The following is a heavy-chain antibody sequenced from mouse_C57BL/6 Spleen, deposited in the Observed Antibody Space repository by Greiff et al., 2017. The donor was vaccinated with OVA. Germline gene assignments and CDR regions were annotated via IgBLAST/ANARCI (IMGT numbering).Heavy chain of an antibody. CDR2: ISSGSSTI. CDR3: ARYYGYDGWMDY. J-gene: IGHJ4*01. D-gene: IGHD2-2*01. CDR1: GFTFSDYG. V-gene: IGHV5-17*01. Sequence: EVNLVESGGGLVKPGGSLKLSCAASGFTFSDYGMHWVRQAPEKGLEWVAYISSGSSTIYYADTVKGRFTISRDNAKNTLFLQMTSLRSEDTAMYYCARYYGYDGWMDYWGQGTSVTVSS.